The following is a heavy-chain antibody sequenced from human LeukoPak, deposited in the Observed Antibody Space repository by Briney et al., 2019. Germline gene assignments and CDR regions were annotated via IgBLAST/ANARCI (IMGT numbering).Heavy chain of an antibody. J-gene: IGHJ4*02. Sequence: PGGSLRLSCVASGFTFDDYAMHWVRQAPGKGLEWVSGISWNSGSIGYADSVKGRFTISRDNAKNSLYLQMNSLRAEDTALYYCAKSGYSSGWYGFYYFDYWGQGTLVTVSS. D-gene: IGHD6-19*01. CDR1: GFTFDDYA. CDR3: AKSGYSSGWYGFYYFDY. CDR2: ISWNSGSI. V-gene: IGHV3-9*01.